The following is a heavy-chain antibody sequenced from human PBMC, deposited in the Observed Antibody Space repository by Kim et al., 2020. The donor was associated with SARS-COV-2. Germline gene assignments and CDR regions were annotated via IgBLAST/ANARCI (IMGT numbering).Heavy chain of an antibody. CDR2: IIPIFGTA. CDR1: GGTFSSYA. J-gene: IGHJ5*02. D-gene: IGHD4-4*01. Sequence: SVKVSCKASGGTFSSYAISWVQQAPGQGLEWMGGIIPIFGTANYAQKFQGRVTITADESTSTAYMELSSLRSEDTAVYYCARGPIDYSNYAYWFDPWGQGTLVTVSS. V-gene: IGHV1-69*13. CDR3: ARGPIDYSNYAYWFDP.